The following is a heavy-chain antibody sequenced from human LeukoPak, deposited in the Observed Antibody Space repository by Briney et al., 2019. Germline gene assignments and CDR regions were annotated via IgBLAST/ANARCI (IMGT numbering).Heavy chain of an antibody. J-gene: IGHJ4*02. V-gene: IGHV3-30*02. CDR3: AKGYCSSTTCSVDY. D-gene: IGHD2-2*01. CDR1: GYTFSSYG. Sequence: GGSLRLSCPAPGYTFSSYGMHWVRQAPGKGLEWVAFIRHDGSNKYYADSVKGRFTISRDNSKNTLYLQMNSLRAEDTAVYYCAKGYCSSTTCSVDYWGQGTLVTVSS. CDR2: IRHDGSNK.